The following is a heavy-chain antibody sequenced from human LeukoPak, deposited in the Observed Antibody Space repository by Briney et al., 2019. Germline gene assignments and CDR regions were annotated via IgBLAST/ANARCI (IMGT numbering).Heavy chain of an antibody. V-gene: IGHV1-3*01. CDR1: GYTFTTYA. CDR2: INAGNGNT. Sequence: ASVTVSCTASGYTFTTYAMHWVRQAPGQRLEWMGWINAGNGNTKYSQKFQARVTITRDTSASTAYMELSSLRSEDTAVYYCAKAHYGDYGGETIDYWGQGTLVTVSS. CDR3: AKAHYGDYGGETIDY. D-gene: IGHD4-17*01. J-gene: IGHJ4*02.